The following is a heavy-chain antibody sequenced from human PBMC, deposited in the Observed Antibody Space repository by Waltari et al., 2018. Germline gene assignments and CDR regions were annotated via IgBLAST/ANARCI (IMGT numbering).Heavy chain of an antibody. D-gene: IGHD4-4*01. J-gene: IGHJ6*02. V-gene: IGHV4-39*07. CDR3: ARDTEPIYYYGMDV. CDR2: IYYRGST. Sequence: QLQLQESGPGLVKPSETLSLTCTVSGGSISSSSYYWGWIRQPPGKGLEWIGSIYYRGSTYYHPSLRSRVTISVDTAKNQFSLKLSSVTAADTAVYYCARDTEPIYYYGMDVWGQGTTVTVSS. CDR1: GGSISSSSYY.